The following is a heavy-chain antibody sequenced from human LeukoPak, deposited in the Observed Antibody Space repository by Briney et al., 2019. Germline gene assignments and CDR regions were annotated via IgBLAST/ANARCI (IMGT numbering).Heavy chain of an antibody. CDR1: GGSISSSSYY. Sequence: SETLSLTCTVSGGSISSSSYYWGWIRQPPGKGLEWIGSIYYSGSIYYNPSLKSRVTMSVDTSKNQFSLKLSSVTAADTAVYYCAGSMSGGTSGFDYWGQGTLVTVSS. CDR3: AGSMSGGTSGFDY. V-gene: IGHV4-39*01. CDR2: IYYSGSI. J-gene: IGHJ4*02. D-gene: IGHD1-26*01.